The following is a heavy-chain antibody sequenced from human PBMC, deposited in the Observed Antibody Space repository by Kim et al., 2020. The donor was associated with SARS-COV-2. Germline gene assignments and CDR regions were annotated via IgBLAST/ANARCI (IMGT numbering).Heavy chain of an antibody. J-gene: IGHJ5*02. V-gene: IGHV3-11*06. Sequence: KGRFTISRDNAKNSLYLQMNSLRAEDTAVYYCARAKVVVTYIWFDPWGQGTLVTVSS. D-gene: IGHD2-2*01. CDR3: ARAKVVVTYIWFDP.